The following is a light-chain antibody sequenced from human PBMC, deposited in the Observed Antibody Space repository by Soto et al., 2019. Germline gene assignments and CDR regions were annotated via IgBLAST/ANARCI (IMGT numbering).Light chain of an antibody. Sequence: DIQMAHSLSSLSASVGDRVTITWRASQGISNYLEWYQQKPGKVPKLLIYAASTVQSGVPSRFSGSGSGTDFTLTISSLQPEDVEAYYCQRCNGDPRTFGQGTKVDIK. CDR2: AAS. CDR1: QGISNY. CDR3: QRCNGDPRT. V-gene: IGKV1-27*01. J-gene: IGKJ1*01.